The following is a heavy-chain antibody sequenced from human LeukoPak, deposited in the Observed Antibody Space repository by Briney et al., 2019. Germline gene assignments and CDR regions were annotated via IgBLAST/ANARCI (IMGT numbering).Heavy chain of an antibody. D-gene: IGHD2-15*01. Sequence: ASVKVSCKASGYTFTVYYIHWLRQAPGQGLEWMGWVIPNSGGTNSAQNFEDRVTMTRDTSINTAYMELSSLTYDDTAVDYCARGVLLQGRGAFDIWGQGTMVTVSS. CDR3: ARGVLLQGRGAFDI. CDR2: VIPNSGGT. V-gene: IGHV1-2*02. CDR1: GYTFTVYY. J-gene: IGHJ3*02.